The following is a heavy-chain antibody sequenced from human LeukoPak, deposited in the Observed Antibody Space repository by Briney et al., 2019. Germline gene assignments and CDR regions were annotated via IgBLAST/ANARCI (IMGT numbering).Heavy chain of an antibody. CDR3: AREVDCSSTSCYTEWFDP. CDR1: GGSISSYY. CDR2: IYTSGST. Sequence: SETLSLTFTVSGGSISSYYWSWLRQPAGKGLEWIGRIYTSGSTNYNPSLKSRVTMSVDTSKNQFSLKLSSVTAADTAVYYCAREVDCSSTSCYTEWFDPWGQGTLVTVSS. V-gene: IGHV4-4*07. D-gene: IGHD2-2*02. J-gene: IGHJ5*02.